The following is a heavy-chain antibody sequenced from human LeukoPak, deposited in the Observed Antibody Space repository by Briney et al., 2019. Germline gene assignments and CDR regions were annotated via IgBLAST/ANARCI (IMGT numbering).Heavy chain of an antibody. CDR2: INSDGVNT. J-gene: IGHJ3*02. CDR3: ARGQHRVTYSDDAFDI. CDR1: GFTFSNYW. D-gene: IGHD4-11*01. Sequence: GGSLRLSCAASGFTFSNYWMHWVRQAPGKGLVWVSRINSDGVNTSYADSVKGQFTISRDNAKNTLNLQMSSLRAEDTAVYYCARGQHRVTYSDDAFDIWSQGTMVTVSS. V-gene: IGHV3-74*01.